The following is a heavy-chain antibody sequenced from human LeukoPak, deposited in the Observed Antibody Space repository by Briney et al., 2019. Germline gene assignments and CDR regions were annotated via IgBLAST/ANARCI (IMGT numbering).Heavy chain of an antibody. CDR1: GYTFTGYY. CDR3: ARGWRDYGDYVYYFDY. V-gene: IGHV1-2*02. CDR2: INPNSGGT. D-gene: IGHD4-17*01. J-gene: IGHJ4*02. Sequence: GASVKVSCKASGYTFTGYYMHWVRQAPGQGLEWMGWINPNSGGTDYAQNFQGRVTMTRDTSISTAYMEVSRLRSDNTAVYYCARGWRDYGDYVYYFDYWGQGTLVTVSS.